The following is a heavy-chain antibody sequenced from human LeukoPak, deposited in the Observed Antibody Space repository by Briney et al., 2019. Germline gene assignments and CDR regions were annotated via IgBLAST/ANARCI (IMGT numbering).Heavy chain of an antibody. CDR3: ACTRGGLGSYPRTIAR. J-gene: IGHJ4*02. V-gene: IGHV3-66*01. CDR1: GFTLNNNF. CDR2: IYSSGNT. D-gene: IGHD3-10*01. Sequence: GGSLSLPRAYSGFTLNNNFMNRVGQAPGKGLEWVSVIYSSGNTYYADSVKGRFTISRDQSKNTVFLQMNSLRAEDTALYYCACTRGGLGSYPRTIARWGQGTLVTVSS.